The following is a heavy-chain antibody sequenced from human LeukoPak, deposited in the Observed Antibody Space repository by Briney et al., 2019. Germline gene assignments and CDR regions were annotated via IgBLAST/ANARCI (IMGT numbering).Heavy chain of an antibody. J-gene: IGHJ4*02. CDR1: GFTFSIYG. D-gene: IGHD6-13*01. Sequence: PGGSLRLSCAASGFTFSIYGMHWVRQAPGKGLEWVAVISYDGSNKYFADSVKGRFTVSRDNSKNTLYLQMSRLGAEDTAVYYCVKDSRMAAVGKFDSWGQGTLVTVSS. V-gene: IGHV3-30*18. CDR3: VKDSRMAAVGKFDS. CDR2: ISYDGSNK.